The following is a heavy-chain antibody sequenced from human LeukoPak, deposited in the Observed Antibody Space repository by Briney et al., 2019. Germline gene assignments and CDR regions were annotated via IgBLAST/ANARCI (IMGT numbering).Heavy chain of an antibody. CDR1: GFTFSLYA. J-gene: IGHJ6*03. V-gene: IGHV3-23*01. D-gene: IGHD2-2*01. Sequence: GGSLRLSCAASGFTFSLYAMSWVRQAPGKGLEWVSTISGSGGSTYYADSVKGRFTISRDNSKNTLYLQMNSLRAEDTAVYYCAKVGVLSIVVVKSYYYMDVWGKGTTVTVSS. CDR3: AKVGVLSIVVVKSYYYMDV. CDR2: ISGSGGST.